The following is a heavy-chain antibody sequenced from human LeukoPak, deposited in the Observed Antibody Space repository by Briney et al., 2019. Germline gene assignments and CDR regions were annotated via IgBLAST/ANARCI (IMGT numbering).Heavy chain of an antibody. V-gene: IGHV1-24*01. CDR3: ATGRRIGSGNFRY. CDR1: GYSLSDLS. Sequence: ASVKVSCKISGYSLSDLSIHWVREAPGEGLEWMGGFDSENNKMVYSQKFQGRVTMTEDTSTDTAYMDLSSLRSEDTAVYYCATGRRIGSGNFRYWGQGTLVTVSS. D-gene: IGHD3-10*01. CDR2: FDSENNKM. J-gene: IGHJ4*02.